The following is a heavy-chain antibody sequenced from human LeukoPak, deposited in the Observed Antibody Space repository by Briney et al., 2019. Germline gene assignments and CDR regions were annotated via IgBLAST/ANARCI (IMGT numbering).Heavy chain of an antibody. CDR3: AKDGYSGYDLGRKFDY. J-gene: IGHJ4*02. Sequence: GGSLRLSCAASGFTFSSYSMNWVRQAPGKGLEWVSSISSSSSYIYYADSVKGRFTISRDNAKNSLYLQMNSLRAEDTALYYCAKDGYSGYDLGRKFDYWGQGTLVTVSS. V-gene: IGHV3-21*04. CDR1: GFTFSSYS. D-gene: IGHD5-12*01. CDR2: ISSSSSYI.